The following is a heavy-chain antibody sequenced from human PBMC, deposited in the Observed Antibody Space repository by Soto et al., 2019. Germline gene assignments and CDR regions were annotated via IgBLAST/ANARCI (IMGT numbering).Heavy chain of an antibody. D-gene: IGHD3-16*01. CDR3: ARLRRDWGDAFDF. V-gene: IGHV1-69*01. J-gene: IGHJ3*01. CDR1: GGPFGSSA. Sequence: QVQLVQSGADVKKPGSSVKVSCKTSGGPFGSSAISWVRQAPAQGLEWMGEIIPVFDKANYAQNFQGRLTITADEPTGTVFMQLSSLRSEDTAVYFCARLRRDWGDAFDFWGLGTFVTVSS. CDR2: IIPVFDKA.